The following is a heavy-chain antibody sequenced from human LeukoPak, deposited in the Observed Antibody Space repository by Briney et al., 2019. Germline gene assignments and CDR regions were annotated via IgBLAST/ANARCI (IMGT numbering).Heavy chain of an antibody. CDR3: ARDSSGYYRAITGY. Sequence: PGGSLRLSCAASGFTFSSYAMHWVRQAPGKGLEWVAVISYDGSNKYYADSVKGRFTISRDNSKNTLYLQMNSLRAEDTAVYYCARDSSGYYRAITGYWGQGTLVTVSS. V-gene: IGHV3-30*04. D-gene: IGHD3-22*01. CDR1: GFTFSSYA. CDR2: ISYDGSNK. J-gene: IGHJ4*02.